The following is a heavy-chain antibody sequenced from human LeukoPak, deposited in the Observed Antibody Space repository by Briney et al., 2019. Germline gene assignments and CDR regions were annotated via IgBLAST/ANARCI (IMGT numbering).Heavy chain of an antibody. Sequence: PGGSLRLSCEASGFTFTTYWMAWVRQAPGKGLEWVANIKQDGSEKYYVDSVKGRFTISRDNAENSLYLQMNSLRAEDTAVYYCARDSDGVLDYWGQGTLVTVSS. CDR1: GFTFTTYW. V-gene: IGHV3-7*04. J-gene: IGHJ4*02. D-gene: IGHD3-10*01. CDR3: ARDSDGVLDY. CDR2: IKQDGSEK.